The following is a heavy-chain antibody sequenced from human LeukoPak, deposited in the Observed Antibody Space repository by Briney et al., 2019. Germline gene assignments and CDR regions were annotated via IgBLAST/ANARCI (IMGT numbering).Heavy chain of an antibody. D-gene: IGHD6-25*01. J-gene: IGHJ4*02. CDR1: GCTFTNYH. Sequence: ASVKVSCKASGCTFTNYHINWVRQATGQGLEWMGWMNPNNGDSGYAQKFQGRVTITRDTSISTSYMELRSLRSDDTAVYFCARTTSCTASGYDYWGQGTLVTVSS. CDR3: ARTTSCTASGYDY. CDR2: MNPNNGDS. V-gene: IGHV1-8*03.